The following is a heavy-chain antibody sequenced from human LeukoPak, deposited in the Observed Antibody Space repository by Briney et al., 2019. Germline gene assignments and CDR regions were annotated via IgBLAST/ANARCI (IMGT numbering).Heavy chain of an antibody. CDR2: IYSAGAT. CDR1: GFTVSDNY. Sequence: PGWSLRLSCAASGFTVSDNYMTWVRQAPGKGLEWVSSIYSAGATHYAESVKGRFTISRDNSKNTLYLQMNSLRAEDMAVYYCARIEWERLGRAFGIWGQGTMVTVSS. D-gene: IGHD1-26*01. V-gene: IGHV3-53*01. J-gene: IGHJ3*02. CDR3: ARIEWERLGRAFGI.